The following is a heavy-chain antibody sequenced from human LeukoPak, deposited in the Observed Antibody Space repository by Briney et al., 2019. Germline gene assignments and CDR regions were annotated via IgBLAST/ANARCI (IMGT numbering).Heavy chain of an antibody. CDR3: AREVPIVRGLRWDY. D-gene: IGHD3-10*01. Sequence: SETLSLTCTVSGDSISSYYWNWVRQPPGRGLEWIGYIYYSGSTNCNPSLKSRVTISIDTSKNQFSLKLRSVTAADTAVYYCAREVPIVRGLRWDYWGQGTLVTVSS. CDR1: GDSISSYY. J-gene: IGHJ4*02. CDR2: IYYSGST. V-gene: IGHV4-59*01.